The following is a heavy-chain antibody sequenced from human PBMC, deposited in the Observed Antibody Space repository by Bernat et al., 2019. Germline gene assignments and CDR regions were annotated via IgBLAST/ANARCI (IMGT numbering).Heavy chain of an antibody. D-gene: IGHD6-19*01. Sequence: QVQLVESGGGVVQPGRSLRLSCAASGFTFSSYGMHWVRQAPGKGLEWVAVISYDGNNKYYADSVKGRFTISRDNSKNTLYLQMNSLRAEDTAVYYCAKPGIAVAGWSSAFDIWGQGTMVTVSS. V-gene: IGHV3-30*18. CDR2: ISYDGNNK. CDR3: AKPGIAVAGWSSAFDI. CDR1: GFTFSSYG. J-gene: IGHJ3*02.